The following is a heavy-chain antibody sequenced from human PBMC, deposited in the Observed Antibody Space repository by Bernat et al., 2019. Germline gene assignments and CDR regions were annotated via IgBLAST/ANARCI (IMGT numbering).Heavy chain of an antibody. Sequence: QMQLVESGGGVVQPGRSLRLSCAASGFTFSSYAMHWVRQAPGKGLEWVAVISYDGSNKYYADSVKGRFTISRDNSKNTLYLQMNSLRAEDTAVYYCARDRTRRQYYDILTGKDYWGQGTLVTVSS. CDR2: ISYDGSNK. CDR3: ARDRTRRQYYDILTGKDY. CDR1: GFTFSSYA. J-gene: IGHJ4*02. D-gene: IGHD3-9*01. V-gene: IGHV3-30-3*01.